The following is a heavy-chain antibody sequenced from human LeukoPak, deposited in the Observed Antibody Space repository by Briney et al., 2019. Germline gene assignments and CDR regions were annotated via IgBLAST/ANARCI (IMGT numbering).Heavy chain of an antibody. CDR2: INTDGSST. J-gene: IGHJ4*02. Sequence: PGGSLRLSCAASGFTFSSYWMHWVRQAPGKGLVWVSRINTDGSSTSYADSVKGRFTISRDNAKNTLYLQMNSLRAEDTAVYYWAKSIRHYYDSSGYHDYWGQGTLVTVSS. CDR1: GFTFSSYW. CDR3: AKSIRHYYDSSGYHDY. D-gene: IGHD3-22*01. V-gene: IGHV3-74*01.